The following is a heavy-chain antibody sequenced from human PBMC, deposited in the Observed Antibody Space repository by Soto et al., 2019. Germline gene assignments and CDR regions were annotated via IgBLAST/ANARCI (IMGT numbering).Heavy chain of an antibody. CDR1: GGSIEDGGYF. CDR2: IHNSGSP. Sequence: TSETMCVTWCVSGGSIEDGGYFWSWIKQSPGKGLEWIGHIHNSGSPYNNPSLKSRVTISADTSKNQFSLKLTSVTAAEPAGDYCARASTTEKVDSSGQGTLVTLSS. J-gene: IGHJ4*02. CDR3: ARASTTEKVDS. D-gene: IGHD4-17*01. V-gene: IGHV4-30-2*05.